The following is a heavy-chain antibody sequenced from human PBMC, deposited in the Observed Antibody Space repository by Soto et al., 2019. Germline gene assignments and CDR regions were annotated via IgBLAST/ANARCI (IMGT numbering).Heavy chain of an antibody. CDR1: GGSISSGGYA. D-gene: IGHD1-7*01. V-gene: IGHV4-30-2*01. Sequence: QMRLQESGSGLVKPSQTLSLTCAVSGGSISSGGYAWNWIRQPPGKGLAWIGYIYHSGYTSYHPSLQNRVTISVDKSKNQFCLTLSFVTAAHMAVYYCARDSLTGNYFDPWGQGTLVTVSS. CDR3: ARDSLTGNYFDP. CDR2: IYHSGYT. J-gene: IGHJ5*02.